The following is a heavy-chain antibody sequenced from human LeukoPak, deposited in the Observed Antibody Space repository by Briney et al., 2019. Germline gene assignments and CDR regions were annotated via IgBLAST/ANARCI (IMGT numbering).Heavy chain of an antibody. D-gene: IGHD6-6*01. V-gene: IGHV4-38-2*02. CDR2: VFHSGSA. Sequence: PPETLSLTCTLSGYSISRGYYWAWIRQSPGKGLEWIGNVFHSGSAYYNPSLKSRVSISVDTSKNQFSLKLSSVTAADTAVYYCARLGIAARPGDFDYWGQGTLVTVSS. CDR1: GYSISRGYY. CDR3: ARLGIAARPGDFDY. J-gene: IGHJ4*02.